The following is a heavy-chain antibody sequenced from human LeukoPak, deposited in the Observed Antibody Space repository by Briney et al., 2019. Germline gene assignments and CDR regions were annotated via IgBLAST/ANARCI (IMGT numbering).Heavy chain of an antibody. J-gene: IGHJ4*02. CDR3: ARDPDFGFDY. CDR2: ISSSSSYI. CDR1: GFTFSSYS. V-gene: IGHV3-21*01. D-gene: IGHD3-3*01. Sequence: GGSLRLSCAASGFTFSSYSMSWVRQAPGKGLEWVSSISSSSSYIYYADSVKGRFTISRDNAKNSLYLQMNSLRAEDTAVYYCARDPDFGFDYWGQGTLVTVSS.